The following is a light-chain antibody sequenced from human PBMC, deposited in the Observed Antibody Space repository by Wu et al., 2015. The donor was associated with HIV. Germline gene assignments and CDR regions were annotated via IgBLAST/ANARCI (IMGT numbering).Light chain of an antibody. V-gene: IGKV3-20*01. CDR2: AAS. CDR3: HQNSNSPLT. J-gene: IGKJ4*01. Sequence: EIVLTQSPGTPSLSPGDRATLSCRASQTISSNFLAWSQQKPGQAPRLLIYAASTRATAIPDRFSGSGSGTDFTLTISRLEPEDFAVYYCHQNSNSPLTFGGGTKVEI. CDR1: QTISSNF.